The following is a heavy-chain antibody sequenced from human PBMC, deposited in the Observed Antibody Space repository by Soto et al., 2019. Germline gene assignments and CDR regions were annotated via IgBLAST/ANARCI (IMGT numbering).Heavy chain of an antibody. Sequence: PSQTLSLPCAISGDSVSSNSAAWNWIRQSPSRGLEWLGRTYYRSKWYNDYAVSVKSRITINPDTSKNQFSLQLNSVAPEDTAVYYCARDFIVVVPGGNYYYGLDVWGQGTTVTVSS. D-gene: IGHD2-2*01. CDR3: ARDFIVVVPGGNYYYGLDV. J-gene: IGHJ6*02. CDR1: GDSVSSNSAA. V-gene: IGHV6-1*01. CDR2: TYYRSKWYN.